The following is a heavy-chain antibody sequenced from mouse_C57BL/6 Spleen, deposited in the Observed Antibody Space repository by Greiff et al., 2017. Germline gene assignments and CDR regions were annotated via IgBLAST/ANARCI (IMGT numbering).Heavy chain of an antibody. J-gene: IGHJ3*01. CDR1: GYTFTSYW. CDR2: IDPSDSYT. CDR3: ARKAWFAY. Sequence: QVQLQQPGAELVKPGASVKLSCKASGYTFTSYWMQWVKQRPGQGLEWIGEIDPSDSYTNYNQKFKGKATLTVDKSSSTAYMQLSSLTSEDSAVYYCARKAWFAYWGQGTLVTVSA. V-gene: IGHV1-50*01.